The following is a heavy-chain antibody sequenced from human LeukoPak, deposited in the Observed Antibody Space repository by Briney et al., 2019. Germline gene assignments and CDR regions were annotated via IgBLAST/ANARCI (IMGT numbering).Heavy chain of an antibody. J-gene: IGHJ5*02. V-gene: IGHV3-73*01. Sequence: PGGSLKLSCAASGFTFSGSAIHWVRQSFGKGLEWIGHIDKEKNSYATASAYAVSVEGRFTVSRDDSKNMAFLQMSGLKTEDTALYFCIRDSGTYNWLDPWGQGTLVTVSS. CDR3: IRDSGTYNWLDP. CDR2: IDKEKNSYATAS. D-gene: IGHD1-26*01. CDR1: GFTFSGSA.